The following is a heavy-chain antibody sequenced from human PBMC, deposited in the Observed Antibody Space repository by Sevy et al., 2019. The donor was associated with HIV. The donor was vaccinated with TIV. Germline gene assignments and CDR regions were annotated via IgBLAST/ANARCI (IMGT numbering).Heavy chain of an antibody. CDR1: GFTFSTYW. D-gene: IGHD3-9*01. CDR3: AREFDGGPDY. CDR2: INQDGSQK. Sequence: GGSLRLSCGASGFTFSTYWMSWVRKAPGKGLEWVANINQDGSQKYYVDSVKGRFTISKDNAKNSLYLQMSSLRAEDTAVYYCAREFDGGPDYWGQGTLVTVSS. V-gene: IGHV3-7*01. J-gene: IGHJ4*02.